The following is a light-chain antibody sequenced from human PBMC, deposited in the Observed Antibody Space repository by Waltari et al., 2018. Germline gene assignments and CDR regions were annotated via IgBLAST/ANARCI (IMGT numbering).Light chain of an antibody. V-gene: IGKV3-11*01. CDR3: QQRRNWPLT. CDR1: HSVNWY. J-gene: IGKJ4*01. Sequence: DILLTQSPSTLSSSPGDRATLTCRASHSVNWYLAWYQQKTGQAPRLLIFDAANSAASIPARLSGSGSATDFTLTISSLEPEDYAVYYCQQRRNWPLTFGGGTKVEIK. CDR2: DAA.